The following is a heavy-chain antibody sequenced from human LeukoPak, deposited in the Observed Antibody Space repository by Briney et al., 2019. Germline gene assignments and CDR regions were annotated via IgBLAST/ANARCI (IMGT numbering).Heavy chain of an antibody. Sequence: GASVKVSCKASGYTFTGYYMHWVRQAPGQGLEWMGWINPNSGGTNYAQKFQGRVTMTRDSSISTAYMELSRLRSDDTAVYYCARDQGSSWYLGWFDPWGQGTLVTVSS. V-gene: IGHV1-2*02. CDR1: GYTFTGYY. D-gene: IGHD6-13*01. CDR2: INPNSGGT. J-gene: IGHJ5*02. CDR3: ARDQGSSWYLGWFDP.